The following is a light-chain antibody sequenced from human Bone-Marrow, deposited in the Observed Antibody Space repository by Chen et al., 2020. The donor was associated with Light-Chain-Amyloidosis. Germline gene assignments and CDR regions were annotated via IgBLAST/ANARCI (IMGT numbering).Light chain of an antibody. CDR2: SNN. Sequence: QSVLTQPPSASGTPGQRVTHSCSGASSNIGINHVDWYQHFPGAAPNQLIHSNNQRPSAVPDRFSASKSGTSAFLAISGLRSEDEADYYCAAWDGSLSGYVFGTGTKVIVL. CDR1: SSNIGINH. CDR3: AAWDGSLSGYV. V-gene: IGLV1-47*02. J-gene: IGLJ1*01.